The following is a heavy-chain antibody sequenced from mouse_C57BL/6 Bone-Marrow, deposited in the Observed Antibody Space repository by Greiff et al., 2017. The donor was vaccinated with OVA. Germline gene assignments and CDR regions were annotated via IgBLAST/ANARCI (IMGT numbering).Heavy chain of an antibody. CDR2: INPGSGGT. Sequence: QVQLQQSGAELVRPGTSVKVSCKASGYAFTNYLIEWVKQRPGQGLEWIGVINPGSGGTNYNEQFKGKATLTADKSSSTAYMQLSSLTSEDSAVYFCARGSNYEDYYAMDYWGQGTSVTVSS. V-gene: IGHV1-54*01. CDR3: ARGSNYEDYYAMDY. D-gene: IGHD2-5*01. CDR1: GYAFTNYL. J-gene: IGHJ4*01.